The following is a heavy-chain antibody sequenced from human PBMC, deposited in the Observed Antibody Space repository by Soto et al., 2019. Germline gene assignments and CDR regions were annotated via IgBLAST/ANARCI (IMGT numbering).Heavy chain of an antibody. J-gene: IGHJ4*02. Sequence: GGSLRLSCAAAGFNFSSYGMHWVRQAPGKGLEWVAVIWYDGSNKYYADSVKGRFTISRDNSKNTLYLQMNSLRAEDTAVYYCAREASQQSFDYWGQGTLVTVSS. D-gene: IGHD6-13*01. CDR1: GFNFSSYG. CDR3: AREASQQSFDY. CDR2: IWYDGSNK. V-gene: IGHV3-33*01.